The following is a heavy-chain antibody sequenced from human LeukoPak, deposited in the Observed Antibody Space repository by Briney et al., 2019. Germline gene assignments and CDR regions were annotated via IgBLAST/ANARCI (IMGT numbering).Heavy chain of an antibody. V-gene: IGHV5-51*01. CDR2: IYPGDSDA. Sequence: GESLKISCKGSGYSFTNYWIAWVRQMPEKGLEWMGVIYPGDSDARYSPSFQGQVTISADKSISTAYLQWSSLKASDTAMYYCASRSQTVAFDIWGQGTLVTVSS. D-gene: IGHD2-15*01. J-gene: IGHJ3*02. CDR1: GYSFTNYW. CDR3: ASRSQTVAFDI.